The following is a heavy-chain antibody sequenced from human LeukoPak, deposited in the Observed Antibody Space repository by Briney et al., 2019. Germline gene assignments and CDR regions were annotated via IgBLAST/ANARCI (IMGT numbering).Heavy chain of an antibody. CDR1: GYTFTSYG. Sequence: ASVKVSCKASGYTFTSYGISWVRQAPGQGLEWMGWISAYNGNTNYAQKLQGRVTMTTDTSTSTAYMELRSLRPDDTAVYYCARVYYDFWTYYYGMDVWGQGTTVTVSS. V-gene: IGHV1-18*01. D-gene: IGHD3-3*01. CDR3: ARVYYDFWTYYYGMDV. J-gene: IGHJ6*02. CDR2: ISAYNGNT.